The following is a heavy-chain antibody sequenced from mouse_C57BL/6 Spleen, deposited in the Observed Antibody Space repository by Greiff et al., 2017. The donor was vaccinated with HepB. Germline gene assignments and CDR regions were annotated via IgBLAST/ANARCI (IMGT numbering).Heavy chain of an antibody. CDR3: ARGDYYGSSYGFAY. Sequence: VQLQQPGAELVKPGASVKMSCKASGYTFTSYWITWVKQRPGQGLEWIGDIYPGSGSTNYNEKFKSKATLTVDTSSSTAYMQLSSLISEDSAVYYCARGDYYGSSYGFAYWGQGTLVTVSA. D-gene: IGHD1-1*01. V-gene: IGHV1-55*01. CDR1: GYTFTSYW. CDR2: IYPGSGST. J-gene: IGHJ3*01.